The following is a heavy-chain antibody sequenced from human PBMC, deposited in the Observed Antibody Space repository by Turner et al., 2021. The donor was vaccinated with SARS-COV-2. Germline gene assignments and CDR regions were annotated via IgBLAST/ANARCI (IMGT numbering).Heavy chain of an antibody. V-gene: IGHV4-39*01. J-gene: IGHJ6*02. CDR1: GGTISSSSYY. D-gene: IGHD1-26*01. CDR2: IYYSGNT. Sequence: QLQLQESGPGLVKPSETLSRTGTVSGGTISSSSYYWGWIRQPPGKGLEWTGSIYYSGNTYYNTSLKSRITISVDTSKNQFSLKLSSVTAADTAVYYCAGEVVVLTTTHYGMDVWGQGTTVTVSS. CDR3: AGEVVVLTTTHYGMDV.